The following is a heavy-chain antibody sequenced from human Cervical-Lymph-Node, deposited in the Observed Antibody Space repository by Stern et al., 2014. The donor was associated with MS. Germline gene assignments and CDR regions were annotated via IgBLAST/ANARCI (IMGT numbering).Heavy chain of an antibody. D-gene: IGHD3-10*01. CDR1: GYTLNDYY. Sequence: VQLVESGAEVKKPGASVKVSCKPTGYTLNDYYLHWVRQAPGKGLEWMGWINPNSGGTNFAQKFQDRVTMTRGTSITTAYMELSRLRSDDTAVYFCARSYGSGTFLGFDYWGQGTLVTVSS. CDR3: ARSYGSGTFLGFDY. J-gene: IGHJ4*02. CDR2: INPNSGGT. V-gene: IGHV1-2*02.